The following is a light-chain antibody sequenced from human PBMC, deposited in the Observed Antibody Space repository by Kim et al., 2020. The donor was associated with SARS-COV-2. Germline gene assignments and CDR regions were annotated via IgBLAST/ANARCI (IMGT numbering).Light chain of an antibody. Sequence: SASPGETVTLSCRATESVSTSLAWYQQRPGQAPTPLIYGASTRATGIPARFTGSGSGSQFTLTIRGLQSEDFAVYHCHQYHTWPYSFGRGTKLEI. J-gene: IGKJ2*03. CDR3: HQYHTWPYS. CDR2: GAS. CDR1: ESVSTS. V-gene: IGKV3-15*01.